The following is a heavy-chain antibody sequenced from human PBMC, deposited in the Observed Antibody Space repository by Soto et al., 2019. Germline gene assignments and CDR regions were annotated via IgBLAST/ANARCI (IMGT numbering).Heavy chain of an antibody. CDR3: TRGDY. Sequence: QVQLQESGPGLVKPSQTLSLTCTVSGDSMTTVGYYWTWIRQHPGQGLEWIGFISYSGSTYYSSSLKGRVAISADTLKNQLSLKLNSVTAADTAVYYCTRGDYWGQGTLVTVSS. CDR1: GDSMTTVGYY. CDR2: ISYSGST. V-gene: IGHV4-31*03. J-gene: IGHJ4*02.